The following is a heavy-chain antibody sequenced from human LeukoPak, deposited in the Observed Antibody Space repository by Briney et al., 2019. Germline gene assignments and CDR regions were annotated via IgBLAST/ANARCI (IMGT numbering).Heavy chain of an antibody. CDR1: GGSISSSSYY. CDR2: IYYSGST. Sequence: SETLSLTCTVSGGSISSSSYYWGWIRQPPGKGLEWIGSIYYSGSTYYNPSLKSRVTISVDTSKNQFSLKLSSVTAADTAVYYCARAGDIEATAVGAFDIWGQGTMVTVSS. J-gene: IGHJ3*02. D-gene: IGHD5-12*01. CDR3: ARAGDIEATAVGAFDI. V-gene: IGHV4-39*07.